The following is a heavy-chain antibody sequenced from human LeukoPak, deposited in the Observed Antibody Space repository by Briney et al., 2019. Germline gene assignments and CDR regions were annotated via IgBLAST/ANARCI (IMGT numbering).Heavy chain of an antibody. CDR2: IYYSGST. D-gene: IGHD3-10*01. V-gene: IGHV4-39*07. CDR3: ARDSV. Sequence: SETLSLTCTVSGGSISSSSYYWGWIRQPPGKGLEWIGSIYYSGSTYHNPSLKSRVTISVDTSKNQFSLKLSSVTAADTAVYYCARDSVWGQGTLVTVSS. J-gene: IGHJ4*02. CDR1: GGSISSSSYY.